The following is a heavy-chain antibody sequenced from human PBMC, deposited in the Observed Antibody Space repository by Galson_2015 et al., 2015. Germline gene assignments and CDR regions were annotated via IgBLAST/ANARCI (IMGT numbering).Heavy chain of an antibody. D-gene: IGHD3-3*01. CDR3: ARHEDWSFDC. Sequence: SLRLSCAASGFTFSSIWMSWVRQAPGKGLEWVANINTDGSEEQYMDSVKGRFTISRDNVKSSLFLQMNSLRAEDTAVYYCARHEDWSFDCRGQGTLVTVSS. CDR1: GFTFSSIW. CDR2: INTDGSEE. V-gene: IGHV3-7*01. J-gene: IGHJ4*02.